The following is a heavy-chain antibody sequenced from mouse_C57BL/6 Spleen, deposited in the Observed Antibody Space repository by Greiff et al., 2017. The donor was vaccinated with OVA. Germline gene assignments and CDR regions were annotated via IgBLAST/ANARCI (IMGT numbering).Heavy chain of an antibody. CDR3: AAPYYYGSSGAY. D-gene: IGHD1-1*01. CDR2: IYPRSGNT. V-gene: IGHV1-81*01. J-gene: IGHJ3*01. Sequence: QVQLQQSGAELARPGASVKLSCKASGYTFTSYGISWVKQRTGQGLEWIGEIYPRSGNTYYNEKFKGKATLTADKSSSTAYMELRSLTSEDSAVYFCAAPYYYGSSGAYWGQGTLVTVAA. CDR1: GYTFTSYG.